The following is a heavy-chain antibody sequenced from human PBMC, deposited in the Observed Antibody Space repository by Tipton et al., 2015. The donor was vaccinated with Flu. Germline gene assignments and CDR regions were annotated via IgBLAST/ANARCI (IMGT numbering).Heavy chain of an antibody. J-gene: IGHJ6*02. Sequence: SLRLSCAASGFTFSSYGMHWVRQAPGKGLEWVAVISYDGSNKYYADSVKGRFTISRDNSKNTLYLQMNSLRAEDTAVYYCAKSFGWNYDYYYYYGMDVWGQGTTVTVSS. D-gene: IGHD1-7*01. CDR2: ISYDGSNK. CDR3: AKSFGWNYDYYYYYGMDV. V-gene: IGHV3-30*18. CDR1: GFTFSSYG.